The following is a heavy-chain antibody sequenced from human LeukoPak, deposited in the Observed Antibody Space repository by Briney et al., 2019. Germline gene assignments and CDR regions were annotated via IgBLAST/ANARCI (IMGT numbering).Heavy chain of an antibody. V-gene: IGHV4-61*02. CDR2: IYTSGST. D-gene: IGHD4-17*01. Sequence: SQTLSLTCTVSGDSISSGGYYWSWIRQSVGKGLEWIGRIYTSGSTNYNPSLKSRVTMSVDTSKNQFSLKLTSVTAADTAVYYCAREDYGDYHCYSLDYWGRGALVTVSS. CDR3: AREDYGDYHCYSLDY. CDR1: GDSISSGGYY. J-gene: IGHJ4*02.